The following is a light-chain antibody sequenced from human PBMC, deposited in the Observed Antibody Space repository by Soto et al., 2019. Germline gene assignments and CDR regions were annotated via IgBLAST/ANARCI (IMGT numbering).Light chain of an antibody. Sequence: EIVLTQSPATLSLSPGERATLSCRASQSVSSYLAWYQQKPGQAPRLLISDASNRATGIPARFSGSGSGTDFTLTTSSLEPEDFAVYYCQQLSNWPPITVGQGTRLEIK. V-gene: IGKV3-11*01. CDR2: DAS. CDR3: QQLSNWPPIT. J-gene: IGKJ5*01. CDR1: QSVSSY.